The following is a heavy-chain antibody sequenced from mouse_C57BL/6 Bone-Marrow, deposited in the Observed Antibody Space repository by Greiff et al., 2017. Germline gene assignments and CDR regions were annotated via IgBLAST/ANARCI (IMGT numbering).Heavy chain of an antibody. V-gene: IGHV1-82*01. CDR2: IYPGDGET. J-gene: IGHJ4*01. CDR3: ARSVNYYGSSRYAMDY. Sequence: VQLQQSGPELVKPGASVKISCKASGYAFSSSWMNWVKQRPGKGLEWIGRIYPGDGETNYNGKFKGKDTLTADKSSSTASMQLSSLTSEDSAVYFCARSVNYYGSSRYAMDYWGQGTSVTVSS. D-gene: IGHD1-1*01. CDR1: GYAFSSSW.